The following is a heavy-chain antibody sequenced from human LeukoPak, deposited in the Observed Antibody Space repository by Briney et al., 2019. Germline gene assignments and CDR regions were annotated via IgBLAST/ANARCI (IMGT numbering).Heavy chain of an antibody. Sequence: SVKVSCKASGGTFNSYAISWVRQAPGQGLEWMGGIIPIFGTANYAQKFQGRVTITTDESTSTAYMELSSLRSEDTAVYYCARRSDSSGYYFDYWGQGTLVTVSS. J-gene: IGHJ4*02. V-gene: IGHV1-69*05. D-gene: IGHD3-22*01. CDR2: IIPIFGTA. CDR1: GGTFNSYA. CDR3: ARRSDSSGYYFDY.